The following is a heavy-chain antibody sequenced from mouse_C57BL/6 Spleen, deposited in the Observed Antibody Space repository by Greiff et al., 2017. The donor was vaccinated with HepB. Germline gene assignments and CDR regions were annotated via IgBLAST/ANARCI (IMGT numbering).Heavy chain of an antibody. D-gene: IGHD2-4*01. V-gene: IGHV1-81*01. CDR3: ARPYYDYDKAWFAY. CDR2: IYPRSGNT. J-gene: IGHJ3*01. Sequence: VHLVESGAELARPGASVKLSCKASGYTFTSYGISWVKQRTGQGLEWIGEIYPRSGNTYYNEKFKGKATLTADKSSSTAYMELRSLTSEDSAVYFCARPYYDYDKAWFAYWGQGTLVTVSA. CDR1: GYTFTSYG.